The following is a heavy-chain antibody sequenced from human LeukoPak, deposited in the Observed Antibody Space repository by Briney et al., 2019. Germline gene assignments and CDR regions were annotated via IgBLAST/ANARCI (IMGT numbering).Heavy chain of an antibody. CDR3: ARDWGRRYSSGWYGDFDY. CDR2: ISYDGSDK. D-gene: IGHD6-19*01. V-gene: IGHV3-30-3*01. Sequence: GGSLRLSCAASGSTFSNYAMHWVRQAPGKGLEWVAVISYDGSDKYYADSVKGRFTISRDNSKNTPYLQMNSLRPEDTAVYYCARDWGRRYSSGWYGDFDYWGQGTLVTVSS. CDR1: GSTFSNYA. J-gene: IGHJ4*02.